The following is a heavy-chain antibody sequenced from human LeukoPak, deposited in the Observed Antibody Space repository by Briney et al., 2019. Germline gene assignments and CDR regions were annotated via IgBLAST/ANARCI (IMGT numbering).Heavy chain of an antibody. V-gene: IGHV4-4*07. CDR1: GGSISSYY. D-gene: IGHD1-26*01. Sequence: KPSETLSLTCTVSGGSISSYYWSWIRQPAGKGLEWIGRIYTSGSTNYNPSLKSRVTISVDTSKNQFSLKLSSVTAADTAVYYCARGGEGGSYYYYHYMDVWGKGTTVTISS. CDR3: ARGGEGGSYYYYHYMDV. CDR2: IYTSGST. J-gene: IGHJ6*03.